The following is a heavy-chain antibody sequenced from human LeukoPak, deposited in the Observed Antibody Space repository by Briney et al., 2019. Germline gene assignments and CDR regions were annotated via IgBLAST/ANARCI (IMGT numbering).Heavy chain of an antibody. D-gene: IGHD3-22*01. CDR1: GYTLTELS. CDR2: FDPEDGET. Sequence: ASVKVSCKVSGYTLTELSMHWVRQAPGKGLEWMGGFDPEDGETIYAQKFQGRVTLTRNTSISTAYMELSSLRSEDTAVYYCSREYYYYDSSAYGYWGQGTLVTVSS. V-gene: IGHV1-24*01. J-gene: IGHJ4*02. CDR3: SREYYYYDSSAYGY.